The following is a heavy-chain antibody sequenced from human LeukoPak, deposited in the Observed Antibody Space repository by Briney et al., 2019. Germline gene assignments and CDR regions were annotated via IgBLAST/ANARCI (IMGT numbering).Heavy chain of an antibody. J-gene: IGHJ4*02. D-gene: IGHD6-19*01. Sequence: PGGSLRLSCAASGFTFSSCAMSWVRQAPGKGLEWVSGLSGNGVRIYYRDSVQGRFTISRDNSKNTLYLQMNSLRAEDTAVYYCAKSFPVSDTFGPHDDWGQGTLVAVSS. CDR2: LSGNGVRI. CDR1: GFTFSSCA. CDR3: AKSFPVSDTFGPHDD. V-gene: IGHV3-23*01.